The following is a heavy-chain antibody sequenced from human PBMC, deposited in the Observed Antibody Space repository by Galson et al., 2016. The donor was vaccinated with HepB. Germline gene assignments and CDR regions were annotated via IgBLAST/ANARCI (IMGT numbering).Heavy chain of an antibody. CDR3: AKGGQWLLRGPGWFDP. CDR1: GFTFSSYA. J-gene: IGHJ5*02. V-gene: IGHV3-23*01. CDR2: ISGSAATT. D-gene: IGHD6-19*01. Sequence: SLRLSCAASGFTFSSYAMSWVRQAPGKGLEWVSTISGSAATTYVADSVKGRFTMSRDNSKNTLYLQMNSLRVEDTAIYYCAKGGQWLLRGPGWFDPWGQGTLVSVSS.